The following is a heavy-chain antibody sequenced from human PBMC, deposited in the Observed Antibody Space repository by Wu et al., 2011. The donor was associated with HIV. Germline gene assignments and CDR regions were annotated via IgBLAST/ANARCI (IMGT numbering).Heavy chain of an antibody. CDR3: ARAEVLWFGEDSKYYFDY. D-gene: IGHD3-10*01. CDR1: RHLQQLC. J-gene: IGHJ4*02. CDR2: LIPIFATT. Sequence: QVQLVQAGGEVKKPGSSVEGLLQGFWRHLQQLCYQLGATGPGQGLEWMGGLIPIFATTNYAQKFQGRVTITTDESTSTAYMELSSLRSEDTAVYYCARAEVLWFGEDSKYYFDYWGQGTLVTVSS. V-gene: IGHV1-69*05.